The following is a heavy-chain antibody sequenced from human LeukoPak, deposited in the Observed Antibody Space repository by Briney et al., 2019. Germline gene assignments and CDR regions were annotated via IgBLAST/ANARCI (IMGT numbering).Heavy chain of an antibody. CDR3: ARVQYCSSTSCYRGGDYYYYMDV. J-gene: IGHJ6*03. CDR1: GFTFSSYE. Sequence: PGGSLRLSCAASGFTFSSYEMNWVRQAPGKGLEWVSYISSSCSTIYYADSVKGRFTISRDNAKNSLYLQMNSLRAEDTAVYYCARVQYCSSTSCYRGGDYYYYMDVWGKGTTVTVSS. D-gene: IGHD2-2*01. V-gene: IGHV3-48*03. CDR2: ISSSCSTI.